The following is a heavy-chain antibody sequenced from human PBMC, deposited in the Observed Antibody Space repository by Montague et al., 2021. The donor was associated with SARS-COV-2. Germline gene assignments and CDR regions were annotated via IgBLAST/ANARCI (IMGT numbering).Heavy chain of an antibody. CDR2: IYWDGDK. Sequence: PALVKPTQTLTLTCSFTGFSLSTTGMGVGWIRQPPGKAPEWLALIYWDGDKRISPSLRSRLTLTKDTSKNQVVLTMTNMDPMDTATYYCAHRRHGTRSLTWFDPWGQGTLVTVSS. J-gene: IGHJ5*02. CDR1: GFSLSTTGMG. CDR3: AHRRHGTRSLTWFDP. V-gene: IGHV2-5*08. D-gene: IGHD3-9*01.